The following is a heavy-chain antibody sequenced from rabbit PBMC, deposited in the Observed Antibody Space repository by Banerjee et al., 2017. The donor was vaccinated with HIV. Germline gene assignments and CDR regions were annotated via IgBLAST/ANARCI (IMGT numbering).Heavy chain of an antibody. CDR3: ARDLAGVIGWNFGL. Sequence: QSLEESGGDLVKPGASLKVSCKASGFDFSSCYMTWVRQAPGKGLEWIGTIYAGSSGSTVYATWAKGRFTISRTSSTTVTLQMTSLTAADTATYFCARDLAGVIGWNFGLWGPGTLVTVS. CDR1: GFDFSSCY. D-gene: IGHD4-1*01. V-gene: IGHV1S40*01. J-gene: IGHJ6*01. CDR2: IYAGSSGST.